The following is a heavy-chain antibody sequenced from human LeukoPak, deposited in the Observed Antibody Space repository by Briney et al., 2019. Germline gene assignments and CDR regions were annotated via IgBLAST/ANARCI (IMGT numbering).Heavy chain of an antibody. CDR1: GFTFSSYS. CDR2: ISSSSRYI. J-gene: IGHJ6*03. Sequence: GGTLRLTCAASGFTFSSYSMNWVRQAPGKGLEWVSSISSSSRYIYYAYSVKVRFTISRDNAKNSLYLQMNSLRAEDTAVYYCARGGYGDYYYYMDVWGKGTTVTISS. CDR3: ARGGYGDYYYYMDV. D-gene: IGHD4-17*01. V-gene: IGHV3-21*01.